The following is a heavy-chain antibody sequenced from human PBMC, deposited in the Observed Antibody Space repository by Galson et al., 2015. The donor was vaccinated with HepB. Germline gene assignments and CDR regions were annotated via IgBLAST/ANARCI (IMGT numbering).Heavy chain of an antibody. CDR3: ARWRSSTRGYFDL. CDR1: GGSISSYY. D-gene: IGHD5/OR15-5a*01. CDR2: IYYSGST. Sequence: LSLTCTVSGGSISSYYWSWIRQPPGKGLEWIGYIYYSGSTNYNPSLKSRVTISVDTSKNQFSLKLSSVTAADTAVYYCARWRSSTRGYFDLWGRGTLVTVSS. V-gene: IGHV4-59*01. J-gene: IGHJ2*01.